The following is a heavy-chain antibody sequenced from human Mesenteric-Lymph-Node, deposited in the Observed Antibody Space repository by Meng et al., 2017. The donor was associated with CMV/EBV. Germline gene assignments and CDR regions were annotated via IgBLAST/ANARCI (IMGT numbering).Heavy chain of an antibody. CDR1: GGYVRSSSYY. V-gene: IGHV4-61*01. CDR3: ARGEVVPASSNWFDP. D-gene: IGHD2-2*01. CDR2: ISYSGNT. J-gene: IGHJ5*02. Sequence: GGYVRSSSYYWSWIRQPPGKGLEWIGYISYSGNTNYNPSLRSRVSISVDTSRDQFSLRLSSVTAADTAVYYCARGEVVPASSNWFDPWGQGTLVTVSS.